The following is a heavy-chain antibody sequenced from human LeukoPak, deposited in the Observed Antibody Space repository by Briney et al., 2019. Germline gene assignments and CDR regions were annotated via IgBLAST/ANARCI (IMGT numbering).Heavy chain of an antibody. CDR3: ARDLVPYGSGNSMGD. CDR2: IIPIFGTT. J-gene: IGHJ4*02. Sequence: ASVKVSCKASGGTRISHAISWVRQAPGQGLEWMGGIIPIFGTTNYAQKFQGRVTISADESTNTAYMELSSLRSEDTAVYYCARDLVPYGSGNSMGDWGQGTLVTVSS. V-gene: IGHV1-69*13. CDR1: GGTRISHA. D-gene: IGHD3-10*01.